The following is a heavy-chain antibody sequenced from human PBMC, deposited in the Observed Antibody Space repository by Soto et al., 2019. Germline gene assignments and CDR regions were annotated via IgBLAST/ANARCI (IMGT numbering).Heavy chain of an antibody. V-gene: IGHV4-4*02. Sequence: SETLSLTCAVSGGSISSRNWWSWVRQPPGKGLEWIGEIYHSGSTNYNPSLKSRVTISVDKSKNQFSLKLSSVTAADTAVYYCARLGFDYDTSTPYYNVLHYYGVDVWGQGTTVTVSS. J-gene: IGHJ6*02. CDR3: ARLGFDYDTSTPYYNVLHYYGVDV. CDR2: IYHSGST. D-gene: IGHD3-9*01. CDR1: GGSISSRNW.